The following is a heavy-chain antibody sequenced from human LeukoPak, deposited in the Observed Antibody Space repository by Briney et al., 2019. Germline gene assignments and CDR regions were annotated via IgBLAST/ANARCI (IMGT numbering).Heavy chain of an antibody. CDR2: ISSSSSTI. V-gene: IGHV3-48*01. D-gene: IGHD6-13*01. Sequence: PGGSLRLSCAASGFTFSSYSMNWVRQAPGKVLEWVSYISSSSSTIYYADSVKGRFTISRDNAKNSLYLQMNSLRAEDTAVYYCARGGAAQYNWFDPWGQGTLVTVSS. CDR3: ARGGAAQYNWFDP. J-gene: IGHJ5*02. CDR1: GFTFSSYS.